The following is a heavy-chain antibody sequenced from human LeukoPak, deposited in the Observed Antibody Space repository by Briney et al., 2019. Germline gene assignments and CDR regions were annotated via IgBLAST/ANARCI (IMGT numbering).Heavy chain of an antibody. CDR1: GFTFGSYG. CDR3: ARSIVGAPGYFDY. CDR2: IRYDGSNK. Sequence: GGSLRLSCAASGFTFGSYGMHWVRQAPGKGLEWVAFIRYDGSNKYYADSVKGRFTISRDNSKNTLYLQMNSLRAEDTAVYYCARSIVGAPGYFDYWGQGTLVTVSS. D-gene: IGHD1-26*01. J-gene: IGHJ4*02. V-gene: IGHV3-30*02.